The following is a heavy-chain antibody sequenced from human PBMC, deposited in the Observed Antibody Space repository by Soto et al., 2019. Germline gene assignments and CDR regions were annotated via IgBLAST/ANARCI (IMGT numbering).Heavy chain of an antibody. D-gene: IGHD2-8*01. CDR3: PCIRGTFGY. V-gene: IGHV3-72*01. CDR2: IQTKRQTYIT. CDR1: GFSFSDHF. Sequence: PGGSLRLSCAASGFSFSDHFMDWVRQAPGEGLQWFGRIQTKRQTYITEYAASLEGRFSISRHDYKNSLYLQVNRLKTEDTAVYFCPCIRGTFGYWGQGTFVTVSS. J-gene: IGHJ4*02.